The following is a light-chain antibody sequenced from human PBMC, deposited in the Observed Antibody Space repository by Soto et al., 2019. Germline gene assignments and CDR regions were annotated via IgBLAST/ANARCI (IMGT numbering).Light chain of an antibody. Sequence: QSALTQPPSVSGAPGQTVTISCTGSSSNIGAGYDVHWYQQLPGTAPKLLIFGNSNRPSGVPDRFSGSKSGTSASLAITGLQAEDEADYYCQSYDTGLSGVVFGGGTKLTVL. CDR3: QSYDTGLSGVV. CDR2: GNS. CDR1: SSNIGAGYD. J-gene: IGLJ2*01. V-gene: IGLV1-40*01.